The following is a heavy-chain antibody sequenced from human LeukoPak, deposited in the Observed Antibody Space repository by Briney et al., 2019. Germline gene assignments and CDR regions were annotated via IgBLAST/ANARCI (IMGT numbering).Heavy chain of an antibody. CDR2: IIPIFGTA. D-gene: IGHD3-10*01. CDR1: GGTFSSYA. CDR3: ARAQPAFSGSQHAAYYYYYMDV. V-gene: IGHV1-69*01. J-gene: IGHJ6*03. Sequence: ASVKVSCKASGGTFSSYAISWVRQAPGQGLEWMGGIIPIFGTANYAQKFQGRVTITADESTSTAYMELSSLRSEDTAVYYCARAQPAFSGSQHAAYYYYYMDVWGKGTTVTVSS.